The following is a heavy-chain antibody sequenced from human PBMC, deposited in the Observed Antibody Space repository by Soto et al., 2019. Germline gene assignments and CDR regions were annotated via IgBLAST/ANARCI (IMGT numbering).Heavy chain of an antibody. J-gene: IGHJ4*02. CDR3: ARSPYTNSRYYFDY. V-gene: IGHV1-18*01. CDR1: GYTFTMYG. Sequence: QVQLVQSGAEVKKPGASVKVSCKTSGYTFTMYGISWVRQAPEQGLEWMGWISTYNGNTNSAQKFQGRVTMTTDTSTSTAYMELRSLRSDDTAVYYCARSPYTNSRYYFDYWGQGTLVTVSS. CDR2: ISTYNGNT. D-gene: IGHD3-16*01.